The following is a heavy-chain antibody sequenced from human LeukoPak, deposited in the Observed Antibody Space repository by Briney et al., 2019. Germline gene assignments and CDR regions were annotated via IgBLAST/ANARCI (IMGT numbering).Heavy chain of an antibody. J-gene: IGHJ5*02. CDR2: IIPILGIA. CDR3: ASEVAVAGTRDP. CDR1: GGTFSSYA. D-gene: IGHD6-19*01. V-gene: IGHV1-69*04. Sequence: ASVKVSCTASGGTFSSYAISWVRQAPGQGLEWMGRIIPILGIANYAQKFQGRVTITADKSTSTAYMELSSLRSEDTAVYYCASEVAVAGTRDPWGQGTLVTVSS.